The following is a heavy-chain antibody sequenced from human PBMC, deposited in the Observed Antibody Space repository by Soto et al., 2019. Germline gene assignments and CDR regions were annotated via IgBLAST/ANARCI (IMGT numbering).Heavy chain of an antibody. D-gene: IGHD3-22*01. Sequence: QVQLVQSGVEVKKPGASVKVSCKASGYTFTSYGISWVRQAPGQGLEWMVWVSAYNGNTNYAPKLQGRVTMTTDTSTSTAYMELRSLRSDDTAVYYCARAGKYYYDSSGYYSSFDYWGQGTLVTVSS. J-gene: IGHJ4*02. V-gene: IGHV1-18*04. CDR1: GYTFTSYG. CDR2: VSAYNGNT. CDR3: ARAGKYYYDSSGYYSSFDY.